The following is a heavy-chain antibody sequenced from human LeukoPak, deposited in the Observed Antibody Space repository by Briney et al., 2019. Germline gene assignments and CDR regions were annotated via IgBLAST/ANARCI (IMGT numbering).Heavy chain of an antibody. D-gene: IGHD4-17*01. CDR3: ARKSTVTGDFDY. J-gene: IGHJ4*02. CDR1: GFTFSSYA. CDR2: IYHSGST. Sequence: PGGSLRLSCAASGFTFSSYAMSWVRQAPGKGLEWIGSIYHSGSTYYNPSLKSRVTISVDTSKNQFSLNLSSVTAADTAVYYCARKSTVTGDFDYWGQGTLVTVSS. V-gene: IGHV4-38-2*01.